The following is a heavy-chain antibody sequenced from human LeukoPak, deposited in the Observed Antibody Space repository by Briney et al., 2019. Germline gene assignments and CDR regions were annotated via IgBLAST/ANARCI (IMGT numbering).Heavy chain of an antibody. CDR2: IYYSGST. Sequence: SETLSLTCTVSGGSISSSSYYWGWIRQPPGTGLEWIGSIYYSGSTYYNPSLKSRVTISVDTSKNQFSLKLRSVTAADTAVYYCARVTSRLGVCDYWGQGSLVTVSS. J-gene: IGHJ4*02. D-gene: IGHD2-8*01. V-gene: IGHV4-39*07. CDR3: ARVTSRLGVCDY. CDR1: GGSISSSSYY.